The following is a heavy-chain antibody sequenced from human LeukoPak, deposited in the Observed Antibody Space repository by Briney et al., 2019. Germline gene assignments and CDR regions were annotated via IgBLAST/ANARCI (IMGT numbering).Heavy chain of an antibody. Sequence: GGSLRLSCAASGFTFSSYAMSWVRQAPGKGLEWVSAISGSGGSTYYADSVKGRFTISRDNSKNTLYLQMNSLRAEDTAVYYCAKDRGYCSGGSCYGGFDYWGQGTLVTVSS. CDR1: GFTFSSYA. D-gene: IGHD2-15*01. CDR2: ISGSGGST. J-gene: IGHJ4*02. V-gene: IGHV3-23*01. CDR3: AKDRGYCSGGSCYGGFDY.